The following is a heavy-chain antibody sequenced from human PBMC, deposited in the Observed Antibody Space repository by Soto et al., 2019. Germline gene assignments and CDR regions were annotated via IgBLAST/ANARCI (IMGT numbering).Heavy chain of an antibody. V-gene: IGHV1-18*01. J-gene: IGHJ5*02. D-gene: IGHD2-15*01. CDR2: ISAYNGNT. Sequence: ASVKVSCKASGYTFTSYGISWVRQAPGQGLEWMGWISAYNGNTNYAQKFQGRVTMTRNTSISTAYMELSSLRSEDTAVYYCARGGYCSGGSCYSYFNWFDPWGQGTLVTVSS. CDR1: GYTFTSYG. CDR3: ARGGYCSGGSCYSYFNWFDP.